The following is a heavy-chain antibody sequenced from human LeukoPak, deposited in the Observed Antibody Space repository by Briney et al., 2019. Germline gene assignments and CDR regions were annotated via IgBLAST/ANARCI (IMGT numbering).Heavy chain of an antibody. CDR2: ISAYHGNT. D-gene: IGHD3-3*01. J-gene: IGHJ6*03. Sequence: ASVKVSCKASGYTFTSYGISWVRQAPGQGLEWMGWISAYHGNTNYAQKLQGRVTMTTDTSTSTAYMELRSLRSDDTAVYYCARSLLNALRFLEWLNYMDVWGKGTTVTVSS. CDR1: GYTFTSYG. CDR3: ARSLLNALRFLEWLNYMDV. V-gene: IGHV1-18*01.